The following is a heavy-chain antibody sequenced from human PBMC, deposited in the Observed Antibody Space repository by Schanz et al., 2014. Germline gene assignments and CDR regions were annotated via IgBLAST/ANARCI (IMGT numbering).Heavy chain of an antibody. J-gene: IGHJ4*02. CDR3: ARKTDSSGTGDY. CDR1: GFSFSGFA. V-gene: IGHV3-30*14. Sequence: QVQLEESGGGVVQPGGSLRLSCVASGFSFSGFAVHWVRQAPGKGLEWVSIVSHDGFTKHYADSVKGRFTISRDGSKNTLYLQMNSLRAEDTAVYYCARKTDSSGTGDYWGQGTLVTVSS. CDR2: VSHDGFTK. D-gene: IGHD6-19*01.